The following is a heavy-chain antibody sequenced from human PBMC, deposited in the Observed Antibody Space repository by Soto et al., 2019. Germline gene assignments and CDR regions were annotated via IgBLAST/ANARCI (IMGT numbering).Heavy chain of an antibody. Sequence: EEEVVESGGGLVQPGESLRLSCAASGFTFSVWSMNWIRQAPGKGLEWISFITSSSSTKNYADSVRGRFTISRDNAKNSLYLQMNSLRDEDTAVYFCVREWKSLMFGMDVWGPGTTVIVSS. J-gene: IGHJ6*02. CDR3: VREWKSLMFGMDV. D-gene: IGHD1-1*01. CDR2: ITSSSSTK. V-gene: IGHV3-48*02. CDR1: GFTFSVWS.